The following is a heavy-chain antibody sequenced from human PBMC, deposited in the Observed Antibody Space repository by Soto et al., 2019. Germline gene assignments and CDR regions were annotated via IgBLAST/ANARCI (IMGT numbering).Heavy chain of an antibody. V-gene: IGHV4-34*01. CDR3: ARSKTRTKYPARQERDCSGGSCYSSAFDI. D-gene: IGHD2-15*01. J-gene: IGHJ3*02. Sequence: QVQLQQWGAGLLKPSETLSLTCAVYGGSFSGYYWSWIRQPPGKGLEWIGEINHSGSTNYNPSLKSRVTISVDTSKNQFSLKLSSVTAADTAVYYCARSKTRTKYPARQERDCSGGSCYSSAFDIWGQGTMVTVSS. CDR2: INHSGST. CDR1: GGSFSGYY.